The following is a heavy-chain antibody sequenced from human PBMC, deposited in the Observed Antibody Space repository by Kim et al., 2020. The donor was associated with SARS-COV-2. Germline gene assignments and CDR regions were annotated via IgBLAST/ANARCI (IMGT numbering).Heavy chain of an antibody. CDR2: IKSKTDGGTT. V-gene: IGHV3-15*01. Sequence: GGSLRLSCAASGFTFSNAWMSWVRQAPGKGLEWVGRIKSKTDGGTTDYAAPVKGRFTISRDDSKNTLYLQMNSLKTEDTAVYYCTTVSSSKAARPDYWGQGTLVTVSS. CDR1: GFTFSNAW. CDR3: TTVSSSKAARPDY. J-gene: IGHJ4*02. D-gene: IGHD6-6*01.